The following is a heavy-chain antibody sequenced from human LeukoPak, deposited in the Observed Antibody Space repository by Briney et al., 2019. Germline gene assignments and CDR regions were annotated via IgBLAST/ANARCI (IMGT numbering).Heavy chain of an antibody. Sequence: SETLSLTCTVSGGSISSGDYYWSWIRQPPGKGLERIGYIYYSGSTYYNPSLKSRVTISVDTSKNQFPLKLSSVTAADTAVYYCARGDILTGYYKPPPGYWGQGTLVTVSS. CDR1: GGSISSGDYY. V-gene: IGHV4-30-4*01. CDR2: IYYSGST. CDR3: ARGDILTGYYKPPPGY. D-gene: IGHD3-9*01. J-gene: IGHJ4*02.